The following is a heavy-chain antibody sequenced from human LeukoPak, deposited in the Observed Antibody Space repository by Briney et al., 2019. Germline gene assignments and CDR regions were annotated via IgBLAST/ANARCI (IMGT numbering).Heavy chain of an antibody. J-gene: IGHJ4*02. V-gene: IGHV4-34*01. D-gene: IGHD3-3*01. Sequence: ASETLSLTCAVYGGSFSGYYWSWIRQPPGKGLEWIGEINHSGSTNYNPSLRSRVTISVDTSKNQFSLKLSSVTAADTAVYYCARVILAGTIFGVVTEPFDYWGQGTLVTVSS. CDR1: GGSFSGYY. CDR2: INHSGST. CDR3: ARVILAGTIFGVVTEPFDY.